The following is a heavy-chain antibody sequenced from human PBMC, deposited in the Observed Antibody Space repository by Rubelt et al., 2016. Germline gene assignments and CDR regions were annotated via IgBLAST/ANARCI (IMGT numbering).Heavy chain of an antibody. V-gene: IGHV3-23*01. J-gene: IGHJ4*02. Sequence: NRGEWVSAISSSGDSTYYVDSVKGRFTISRDNSKNTLYLQMNSLRAEDTAVYYCARDFQLGWEGYHFDYWGQGTLVTVSS. D-gene: IGHD7-27*01. CDR2: ISSSGDST. CDR3: ARDFQLGWEGYHFDY.